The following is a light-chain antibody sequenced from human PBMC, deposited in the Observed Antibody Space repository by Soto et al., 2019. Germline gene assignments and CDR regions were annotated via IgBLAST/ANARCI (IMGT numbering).Light chain of an antibody. Sequence: SFLAQPVSASVSPGQSVTISCGGTGSGVGAYNLVSWYQQHPGKAPKLIICEVNTRPSGISNRFSGSKSGDTASLTISGLQAEDEADYFSCSYAGTVAYVFGTGTKVTVL. CDR2: EVN. V-gene: IGLV2-23*02. J-gene: IGLJ1*01. CDR1: GSGVGAYNL. CDR3: CSYAGTVAYV.